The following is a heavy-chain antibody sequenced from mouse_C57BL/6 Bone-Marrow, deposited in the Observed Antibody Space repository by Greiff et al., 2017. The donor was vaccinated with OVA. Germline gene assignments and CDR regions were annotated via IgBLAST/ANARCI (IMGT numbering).Heavy chain of an antibody. CDR1: GYTFTSYW. CDR3: ARGKGGFAY. V-gene: IGHV1-61*01. CDR2: IYPSDSET. J-gene: IGHJ3*01. Sequence: QVQLQQPGAELVRPGSSVKLSCKASGYTFTSYWMDWVKQRPGQGLEWIGNIYPSDSETPSNQKFKDKATLTVDKSSSTAYMQLSSLTSEDSAVYYCARGKGGFAYWGQGTLVTVSA.